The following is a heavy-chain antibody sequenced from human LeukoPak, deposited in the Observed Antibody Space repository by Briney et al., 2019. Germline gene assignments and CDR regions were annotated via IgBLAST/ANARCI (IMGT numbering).Heavy chain of an antibody. V-gene: IGHV1-2*02. D-gene: IGHD2-2*01. Sequence: ASVKVSCKASGYTFTDYYMHWVRQAPGQGLEWMGWINPNSGGTNYAQKFQGRVTMTRDTSINTAYMELSRLRSDDTAVYYCARDSSTSVGWFDPWGQGTLVTVSS. CDR3: ARDSSTSVGWFDP. CDR1: GYTFTDYY. J-gene: IGHJ5*02. CDR2: INPNSGGT.